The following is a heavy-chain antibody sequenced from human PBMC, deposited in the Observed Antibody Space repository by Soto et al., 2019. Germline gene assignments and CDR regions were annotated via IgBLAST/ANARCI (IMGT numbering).Heavy chain of an antibody. D-gene: IGHD6-6*01. V-gene: IGHV4-39*01. CDR1: GGSISSSSYY. CDR3: ARLFSSENWYFDL. Sequence: QLQLQESGPGLVKPSETLSLTCTVSGGSISSSSYYWGWIRQPPGKGLEWIGSIYYSGSTYYNPSLKSRVTISVDTSKNQFSLKLSSVTAADTAVYYCARLFSSENWYFDLWGRGTLVTVSS. J-gene: IGHJ2*01. CDR2: IYYSGST.